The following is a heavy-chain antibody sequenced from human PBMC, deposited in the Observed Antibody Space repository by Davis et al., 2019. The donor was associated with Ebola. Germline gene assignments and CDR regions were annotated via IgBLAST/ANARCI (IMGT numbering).Heavy chain of an antibody. CDR2: IYDQST. Sequence: PGGSLRLSCEASGFTFSDYYMSWIRQAPGKGLEWVSVIYDQSTAYADSVRGRFIISRDKSNNTLYLEMNSLRVDDTAVYYCATTQWLREFDNWGQGTLVTVSS. CDR3: ATTQWLREFDN. V-gene: IGHV3-53*05. CDR1: GFTFSDYY. J-gene: IGHJ4*02. D-gene: IGHD6-19*01.